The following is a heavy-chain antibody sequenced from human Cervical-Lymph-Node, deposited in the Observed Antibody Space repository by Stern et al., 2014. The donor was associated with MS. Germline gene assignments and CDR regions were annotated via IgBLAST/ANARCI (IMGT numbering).Heavy chain of an antibody. CDR3: STEVCGGIGCYPKSAFDI. CDR2: IKSKTGGGTV. V-gene: IGHV3-15*01. Sequence: VQLVESGGGLVKPGGSLRLSCAASGFTFSNAWMSWVRQAPGEGLEWVGRIKSKTGGGTVDYAAPVKGRFTISRDDSKNMLFLQMNSLKTEDTAVYYCSTEVCGGIGCYPKSAFDIWGQGTMVTVSS. J-gene: IGHJ3*02. D-gene: IGHD2-15*01. CDR1: GFTFSNAW.